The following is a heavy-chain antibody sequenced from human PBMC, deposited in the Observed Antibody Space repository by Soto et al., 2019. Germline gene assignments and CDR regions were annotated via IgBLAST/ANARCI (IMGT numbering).Heavy chain of an antibody. Sequence: SETLSLTCDVSGYSISSGYYWGWMRQPPGKGLEWIGSTDQSGSTYYSPSLKSRVTISVDTSKNQFSLKLNSVTAADTAVYYCARRGYPPNYRFYLWGRGTLVTVSS. V-gene: IGHV4-38-2*01. D-gene: IGHD3-3*01. CDR1: GYSISSGYY. CDR2: TDQSGST. J-gene: IGHJ2*01. CDR3: ARRGYPPNYRFYL.